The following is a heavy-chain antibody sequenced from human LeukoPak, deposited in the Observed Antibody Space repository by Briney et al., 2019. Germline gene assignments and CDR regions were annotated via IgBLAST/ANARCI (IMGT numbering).Heavy chain of an antibody. D-gene: IGHD2-8*01. CDR1: GFIFSDHW. CDR3: AKERCTNAVCYFGSGMDV. CDR2: INNDGSSM. J-gene: IGHJ6*02. V-gene: IGHV3-74*01. Sequence: GGSLRLSCAASGFIFSDHWMHWVRQAPGKGLVWLSRINNDGSSMLYADSVKGRFTFSRDNAENTMFLEMSSLRVEDTAVYYCAKERCTNAVCYFGSGMDVWGQGTTVTVSS.